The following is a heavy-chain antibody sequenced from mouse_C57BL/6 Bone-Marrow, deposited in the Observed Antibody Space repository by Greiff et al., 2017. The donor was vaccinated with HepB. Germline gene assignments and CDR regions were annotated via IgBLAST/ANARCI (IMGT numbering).Heavy chain of an antibody. CDR1: GFSLTSYG. D-gene: IGHD2-4*01. J-gene: IGHJ2*01. CDR3: ARNNYDNDEGTYSFDC. Sequence: QVHVKQSGPGLVQPSQSLSITCTVSGFSLTSYGVHWVRQSPGKGLEWLGVIWSGGSTDYNAAFISRLSISKDNSKSQVFFKMNSLQADDTAIYYCARNNYDNDEGTYSFDCWGEGTTLTVSS. CDR2: IWSGGST. V-gene: IGHV2-2*01.